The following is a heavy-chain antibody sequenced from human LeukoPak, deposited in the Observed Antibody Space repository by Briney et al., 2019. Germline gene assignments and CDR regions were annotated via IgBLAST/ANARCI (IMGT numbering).Heavy chain of an antibody. D-gene: IGHD3-3*01. V-gene: IGHV1-2*02. CDR2: INPNSGGT. Sequence: ASVKVSCKASGYTFTGYYMHWVRQAPGQGLEWMGWINPNSGGTNYAQKLQGRVTMTTDTSTSTAYMELRSLRSDDTAVYYCARGGDFWSGYMPRPYYYYMDVWGKGTTVTVSS. CDR1: GYTFTGYY. J-gene: IGHJ6*03. CDR3: ARGGDFWSGYMPRPYYYYMDV.